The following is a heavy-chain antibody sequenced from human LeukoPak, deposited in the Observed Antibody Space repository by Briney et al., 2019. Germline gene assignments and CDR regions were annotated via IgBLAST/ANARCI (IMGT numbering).Heavy chain of an antibody. J-gene: IGHJ4*02. V-gene: IGHV4-4*07. Sequence: SETLSLTCTVSGGSISSYYRSWIRQPAGMGLEWVGRISTSGSTNYNPSLKSRVSMSLDTSKHQFSLKLSSVTAADTAVYYCARGASGSHHQLDYWGQGTLVTVSS. CDR2: ISTSGST. CDR3: ARGASGSHHQLDY. CDR1: GGSISSYY. D-gene: IGHD1-26*01.